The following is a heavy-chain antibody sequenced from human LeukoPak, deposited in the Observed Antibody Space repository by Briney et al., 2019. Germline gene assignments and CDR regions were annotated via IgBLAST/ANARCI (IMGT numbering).Heavy chain of an antibody. CDR1: EFTFSSYE. CDR3: ARDSGSYRGFDY. J-gene: IGHJ4*02. Sequence: GGSLRLSCAASEFTFSSYEINWVRQAPGKGLEWISFISSRGSSIYYADSVKGRFTISRDNAKNSLYLQMNSLRAEDTAVYYCARDSGSYRGFDYWGQGTLVTVSS. D-gene: IGHD1-26*01. V-gene: IGHV3-48*03. CDR2: ISSRGSSI.